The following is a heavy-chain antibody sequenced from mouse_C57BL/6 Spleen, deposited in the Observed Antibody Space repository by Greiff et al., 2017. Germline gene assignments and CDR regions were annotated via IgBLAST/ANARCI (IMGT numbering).Heavy chain of an antibody. J-gene: IGHJ3*01. D-gene: IGHD3-3*01. CDR2: IDPETGGT. CDR1: GYTFTDYE. Sequence: QVHVKQSGAELVRPGASVTLSCKASGYTFTDYEMHWVKQTPVHGLEWIGAIDPETGGTAYNQKFKGKAILTADKSSSTAYMELRSLTSEDSAVYYCTMEGLFAYWGQGTLVTVSA. V-gene: IGHV1-15*01. CDR3: TMEGLFAY.